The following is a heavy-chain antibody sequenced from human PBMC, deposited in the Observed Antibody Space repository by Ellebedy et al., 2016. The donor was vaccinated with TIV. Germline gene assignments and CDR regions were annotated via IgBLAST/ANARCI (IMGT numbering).Heavy chain of an antibody. CDR3: ARGRYWIKG. J-gene: IGHJ4*02. CDR2: IKQDGSEK. V-gene: IGHV3-7*01. Sequence: GESLKISXAASGFSFSNGRMSWVRQAPGKGLEWVANIKQDGSEKYYVDSVKGRFTISRDNAKNSLYLQMNSLRAEDTAVYYCARGRYWIKGWGQGTLVTVSS. CDR1: GFSFSNGR. D-gene: IGHD1-1*01.